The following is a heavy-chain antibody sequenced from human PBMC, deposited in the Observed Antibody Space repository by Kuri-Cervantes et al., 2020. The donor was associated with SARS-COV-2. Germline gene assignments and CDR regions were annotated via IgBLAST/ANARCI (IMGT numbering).Heavy chain of an antibody. CDR2: ISGSGETI. Sequence: GGSLRLSCAASGFTFRSYAMTWVRQAPGKGLEWVSVISGSGETIHHADSVQGRFTISRDNSKKMLYLQMKSLRAEDTATYYCALEIMSFFGMDVWGQGTTVTVSS. D-gene: IGHD2-8*01. CDR3: ALEIMSFFGMDV. J-gene: IGHJ6*02. V-gene: IGHV3-23*01. CDR1: GFTFRSYA.